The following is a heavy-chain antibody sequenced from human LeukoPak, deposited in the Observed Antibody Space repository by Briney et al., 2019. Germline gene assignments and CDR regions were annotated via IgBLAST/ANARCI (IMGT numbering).Heavy chain of an antibody. D-gene: IGHD4-17*01. CDR2: IYYSGST. J-gene: IGHJ4*02. CDR3: ARGPYVTVTTLDY. CDR1: GGSISSGDYY. Sequence: SQTLSLTCTVSGGSISSGDYYWSWIRQPPGKGLEWIGYIYYSGSTYYNPPLKSRVTISVDTSKNQFSLKLSSVTAADTAVYYCARGPYVTVTTLDYWGQGTLVTVSS. V-gene: IGHV4-30-4*01.